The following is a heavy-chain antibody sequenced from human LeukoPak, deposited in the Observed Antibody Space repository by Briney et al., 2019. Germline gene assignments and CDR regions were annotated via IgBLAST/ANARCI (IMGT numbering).Heavy chain of an antibody. Sequence: GGSLRLSCAASGFTFSSYAMSWVRQAPGKGLEWVSVISSSGGTTYYADSVQGRFTISRDSSKNTLYLQMNSLRAEDAAIYYCATGRNGYIPDYWGQGTLVTVSS. J-gene: IGHJ4*02. CDR3: ATGRNGYIPDY. CDR2: ISSSGGTT. V-gene: IGHV3-23*01. D-gene: IGHD6-13*01. CDR1: GFTFSSYA.